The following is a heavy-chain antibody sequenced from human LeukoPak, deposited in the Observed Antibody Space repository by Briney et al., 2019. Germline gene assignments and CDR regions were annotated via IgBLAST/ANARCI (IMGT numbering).Heavy chain of an antibody. CDR1: GGSISSSSYY. CDR3: ASYSGDRYCSSTSCLHYFDY. J-gene: IGHJ4*02. Sequence: PSETLSLTCTVSGGSISSSSYYWGWIRQPPGKGLEWIGSIYYSGSTYYNPSLKSRVTISVDTSKNQFSLKLSSVTAADTAVYYCASYSGDRYCSSTSCLHYFDYWGQGTLVTVSS. D-gene: IGHD2-2*01. V-gene: IGHV4-39*07. CDR2: IYYSGST.